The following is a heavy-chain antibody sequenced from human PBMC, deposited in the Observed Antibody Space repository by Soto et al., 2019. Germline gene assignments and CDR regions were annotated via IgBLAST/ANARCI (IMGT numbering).Heavy chain of an antibody. CDR2: IYTSGST. J-gene: IGHJ6*02. D-gene: IGHD3-3*01. Sequence: SETLSLTCTVSGGSISSYYWSWIRQPAGKGLEWIGRIYTSGSTNYNPSLKSRVTMSVDTSKNQFSLKLSSVTAADTAVYYCARDHEYYDFWSGYEEYYYYGMDVWGQGTTVIVS. CDR3: ARDHEYYDFWSGYEEYYYYGMDV. V-gene: IGHV4-4*07. CDR1: GGSISSYY.